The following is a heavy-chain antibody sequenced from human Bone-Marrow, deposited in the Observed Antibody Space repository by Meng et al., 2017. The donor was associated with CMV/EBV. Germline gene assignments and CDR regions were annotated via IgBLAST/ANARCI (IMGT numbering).Heavy chain of an antibody. V-gene: IGHV3-48*03. CDR2: ISSSGSTI. CDR1: GFTFSSYE. D-gene: IGHD3-3*01. Sequence: LSLTCAASGFTFSSYEMNWVRQAPGKGLEWVSYISSSGSTIYYADSVKGRFTISRDNAKNSLYLQMNSLRAEDTAVYYCARAYDFWSGRNWYFDLWGRSTLVTVSS. CDR3: ARAYDFWSGRNWYFDL. J-gene: IGHJ2*01.